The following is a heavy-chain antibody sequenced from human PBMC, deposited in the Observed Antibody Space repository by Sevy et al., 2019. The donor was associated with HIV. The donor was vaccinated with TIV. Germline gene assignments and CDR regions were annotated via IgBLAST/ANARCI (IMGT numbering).Heavy chain of an antibody. V-gene: IGHV4-39*01. J-gene: IGHJ4*02. CDR2: INYSGYM. D-gene: IGHD6-19*01. CDR1: SASISSSGYY. CDR3: AGPILTYNNGWSYYDY. Sequence: SETLSLTCTVSSASISSSGYYWGWIRQPPGKGLEWIASINYSGYMFYNPSLKSRVTISADTSKNQFSLDLNSVTAADTAIYYCAGPILTYNNGWSYYDYWGQGTVVTVSS.